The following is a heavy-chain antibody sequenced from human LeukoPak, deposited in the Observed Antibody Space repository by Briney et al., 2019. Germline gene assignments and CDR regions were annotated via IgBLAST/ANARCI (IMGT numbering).Heavy chain of an antibody. Sequence: GGSLRLSCAASGFTISSYWMNWVRQAPGKGLEWVANIKQDGSEKKYVDSVKGRFTISRDNTQNSLYLQMNSLRAEDTAVYYCASLWFGESPPFDYWGQGTLVTVSS. V-gene: IGHV3-7*01. J-gene: IGHJ4*02. CDR1: GFTISSYW. CDR2: IKQDGSEK. D-gene: IGHD3-10*01. CDR3: ASLWFGESPPFDY.